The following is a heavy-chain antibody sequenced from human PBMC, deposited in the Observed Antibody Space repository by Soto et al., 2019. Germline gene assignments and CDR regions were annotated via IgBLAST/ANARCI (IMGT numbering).Heavy chain of an antibody. CDR3: AKDHDILTGHIFDY. D-gene: IGHD3-9*01. J-gene: IGHJ4*02. Sequence: ESGGGVVQPGRSLRLSCAASGFTFSSYGMHWVRQAPGKGLEWVAVISYDGSNKYYADSVKGRFTISRDNSKNTLYLQMNSLRAEDTAVYYCAKDHDILTGHIFDYWGQGTLVTVSS. CDR1: GFTFSSYG. V-gene: IGHV3-30*18. CDR2: ISYDGSNK.